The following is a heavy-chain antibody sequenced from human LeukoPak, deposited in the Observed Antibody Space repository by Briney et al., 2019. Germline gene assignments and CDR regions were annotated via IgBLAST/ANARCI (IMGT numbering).Heavy chain of an antibody. CDR3: ARGGGINRGGENWFDP. V-gene: IGHV1-69*05. D-gene: IGHD7-27*01. Sequence: SVKVSCKASGGTFSSYAISWERQAPGQGLEWMGGIIPIFGTANYAQKFQGRVTITTDESTSTAYMELSSLRSEDTAVYYCARGGGINRGGENWFDPWGQGTLVTVSS. J-gene: IGHJ5*02. CDR1: GGTFSSYA. CDR2: IIPIFGTA.